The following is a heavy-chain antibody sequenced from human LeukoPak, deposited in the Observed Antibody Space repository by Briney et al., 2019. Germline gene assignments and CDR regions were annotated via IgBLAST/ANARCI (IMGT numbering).Heavy chain of an antibody. Sequence: SETLSLTCTVSGGSISSSSYYWSWIRQPPGKGLEWIGEINHSGSTNYNPSLKSRVTISVDTSKNQFSLKLSSVTAADTAVYYCARARRDTAYYYYYYMDVWGKGTTVTISS. J-gene: IGHJ6*03. CDR2: INHSGST. CDR1: GGSISSSSYY. CDR3: ARARRDTAYYYYYYMDV. V-gene: IGHV4-39*07. D-gene: IGHD5-18*01.